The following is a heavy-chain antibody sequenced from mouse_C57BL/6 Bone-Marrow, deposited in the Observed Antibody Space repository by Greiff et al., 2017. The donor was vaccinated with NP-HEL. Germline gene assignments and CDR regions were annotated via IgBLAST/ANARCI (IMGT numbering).Heavy chain of an antibody. D-gene: IGHD2-12*01. V-gene: IGHV8-8*01. CDR3: ARMGALRRSPYYAMDY. J-gene: IGHJ4*01. CDR2: IWWDDDK. Sequence: QVTLKVCGPGILQPSQTLSLTCSFSGFSLSTFGMGVGWIRQPSGKGLEWLAPIWWDDDKYYNPALKSRLTISKDTSKNQVFLKIANVDTADTATYYCARMGALRRSPYYAMDYWGQGTSVTVSS. CDR1: GFSLSTFGMG.